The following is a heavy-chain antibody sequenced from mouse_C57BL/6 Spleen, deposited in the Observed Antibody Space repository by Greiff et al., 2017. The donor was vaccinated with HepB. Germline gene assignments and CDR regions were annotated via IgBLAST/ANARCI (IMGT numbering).Heavy chain of an antibody. CDR2: ISYDGSN. V-gene: IGHV3-6*01. CDR3: AREGGNYPAWFAY. CDR1: GYSITSGYY. Sequence: EVQLQQSGPGLVKPSQSLSLTCSVTGYSITSGYYWNWIRQFPGNKLEWMGYISYDGSNNYNPSLKNRISITRDTSKNQFFLKLNSVTTEDTATYYCAREGGNYPAWFAYWGQGTLVTVSA. J-gene: IGHJ3*01. D-gene: IGHD2-1*01.